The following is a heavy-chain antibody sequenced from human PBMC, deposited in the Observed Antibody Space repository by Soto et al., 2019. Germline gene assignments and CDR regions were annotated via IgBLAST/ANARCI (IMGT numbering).Heavy chain of an antibody. D-gene: IGHD2-15*01. Sequence: ASVKVSCKASGGTFSSYAISWVRQAPGQGREWMGGIIPIFGTANYAQKFQGRVTITADESTSTAYVELSSLRSEDTAVYYCASSTSSGPNWFDPWGQGXLVTVYS. CDR2: IIPIFGTA. J-gene: IGHJ5*02. CDR3: ASSTSSGPNWFDP. V-gene: IGHV1-69*13. CDR1: GGTFSSYA.